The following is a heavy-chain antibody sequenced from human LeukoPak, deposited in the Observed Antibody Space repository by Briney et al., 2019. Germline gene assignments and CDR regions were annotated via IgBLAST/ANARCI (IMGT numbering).Heavy chain of an antibody. V-gene: IGHV3-30*03. CDR1: GFTFSSYG. CDR3: ARGDYDILTGYDY. Sequence: PGRSLRLSCAASGFTFSSYGMHWVRQAPGKGLEWVAVISYDGSNKYYADSVKGRFTISRDNSKNTQYLQMNSLRAEDTAVYYCARGDYDILTGYDYWGQGTLVTVSS. J-gene: IGHJ4*02. D-gene: IGHD3-9*01. CDR2: ISYDGSNK.